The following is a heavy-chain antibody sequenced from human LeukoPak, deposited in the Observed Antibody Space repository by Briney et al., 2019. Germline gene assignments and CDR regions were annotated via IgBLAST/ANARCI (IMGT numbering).Heavy chain of an antibody. CDR3: AKDLGDCTWDAYYYYYYGMDV. Sequence: GESLKISCKGSGYSFTSYWVGWVRQMPGKGLEWMGIIYPGDSDTRYSPSFQGQVTISADKSISTAYPQWSSLRAEDTAVYYCAKDLGDCTWDAYYYYYYGMDVWGQGTTVTVSS. J-gene: IGHJ6*02. CDR2: IYPGDSDT. D-gene: IGHD2-21*02. CDR1: GYSFTSYW. V-gene: IGHV5-51*01.